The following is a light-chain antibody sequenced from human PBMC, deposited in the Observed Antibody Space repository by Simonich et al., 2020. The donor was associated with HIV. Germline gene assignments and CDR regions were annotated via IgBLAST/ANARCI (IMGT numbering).Light chain of an antibody. CDR3: AAWDDSLNGWV. Sequence: QSVLTQPPSASGTPGQRVTNSCSGSSSNIGSNPVNWYQQLPGTAPKLLIYSNNQRPSGVPDRFSGSKSGTSASLAISGLQSEDEADYYCAAWDDSLNGWVFGGGTKLTVL. V-gene: IGLV1-44*01. J-gene: IGLJ3*02. CDR2: SNN. CDR1: SSNIGSNP.